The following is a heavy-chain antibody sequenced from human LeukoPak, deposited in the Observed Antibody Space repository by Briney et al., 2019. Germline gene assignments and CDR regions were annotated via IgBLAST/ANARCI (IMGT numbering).Heavy chain of an antibody. CDR3: AKVFVLMRGTPENWFDP. J-gene: IGHJ5*02. D-gene: IGHD1-14*01. Sequence: GGTLRLSCAASGFTFGDYAMHWVRQAPGKGLDWVAVISFDGIDQYYADSVRGRFTVSRDNSENTPYLQMNSLRIEDTALYFCAKVFVLMRGTPENWFDPWGQGTLVTVSS. CDR2: ISFDGIDQ. V-gene: IGHV3-30*18. CDR1: GFTFGDYA.